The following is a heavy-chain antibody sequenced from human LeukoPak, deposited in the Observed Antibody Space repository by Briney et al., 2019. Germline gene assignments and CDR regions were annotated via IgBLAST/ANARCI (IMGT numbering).Heavy chain of an antibody. V-gene: IGHV3-21*01. CDR2: ISRSSSYI. CDR3: ASRPRGAFDI. J-gene: IGHJ3*02. D-gene: IGHD3-16*01. Sequence: GGSLRLSCAASGFTFSSDSMNWVRQAPGKGLERVSSISRSSSYIYYADSVKGRFTISRDDAKNSLYMQMNSLRAEDTAVYYCASRPRGAFDIWGQGTMVTVSS. CDR1: GFTFSSDS.